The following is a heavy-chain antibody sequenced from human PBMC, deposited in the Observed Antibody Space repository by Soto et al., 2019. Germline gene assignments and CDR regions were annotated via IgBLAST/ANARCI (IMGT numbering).Heavy chain of an antibody. V-gene: IGHV1-3*01. J-gene: IGHJ4*02. CDR2: INGDNGNT. Sequence: EASVKVSCKASGYTFINYGLNWVRQAPGQRLEWMGWINGDNGNTKYSQKFQGRVTITRDTSASTAYMELSSLRSEDTAVYYCARSIVVVTALDYWGQGTLVTVSS. CDR3: ARSIVVVTALDY. CDR1: GYTFINYG. D-gene: IGHD2-21*02.